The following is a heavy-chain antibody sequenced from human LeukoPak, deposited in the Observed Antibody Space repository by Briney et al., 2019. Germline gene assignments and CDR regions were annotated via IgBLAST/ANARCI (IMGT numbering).Heavy chain of an antibody. V-gene: IGHV4-39*07. CDR3: ARDLGYEGAIGDY. CDR2: IDYSGTT. J-gene: IGHJ4*02. D-gene: IGHD3-16*01. CDR1: GGSITGSSYA. Sequence: PSETLSLTCSVSGGSITGSSYAWGWIRQPPTKGPEWIGNIDYSGTTHYNPSLKSRVTISIDTSKSQFSLKLSSVTAADTAVYYCARDLGYEGAIGDYWGLGILVTVSS.